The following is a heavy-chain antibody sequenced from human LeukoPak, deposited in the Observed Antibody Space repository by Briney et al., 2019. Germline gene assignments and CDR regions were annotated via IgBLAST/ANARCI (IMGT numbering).Heavy chain of an antibody. CDR2: ISGSGGST. CDR3: AKARSGSSGYLPFDY. D-gene: IGHD3-22*01. J-gene: IGHJ4*02. V-gene: IGHV3-23*01. CDR1: GFTFSSYA. Sequence: GGSLRLSCAASGFTFSSYAMSWVRQAPGKGLEWVSAISGSGGSTYYADSVKGRLTISRDNSKNTLYLQMNSLRAEDTAVYYCAKARSGSSGYLPFDYWGLGTLVTVSS.